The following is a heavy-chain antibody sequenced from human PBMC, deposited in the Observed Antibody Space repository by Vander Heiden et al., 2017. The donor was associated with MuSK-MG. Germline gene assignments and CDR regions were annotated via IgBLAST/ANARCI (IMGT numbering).Heavy chain of an antibody. V-gene: IGHV3-23*01. CDR2: ISGSGGST. J-gene: IGHJ4*02. Sequence: EVQLLESGGGLVQPGGSLRLSCAASGFTFSSYAMSWVRQAPGKGLEWVSAISGSGGSTYYADSGKGRFTISRDNSKNTLYLQMNSLRAEETAVYYCAKDQGRGAIFGVVSFDYWGQGTLVTVSS. CDR1: GFTFSSYA. D-gene: IGHD3-3*01. CDR3: AKDQGRGAIFGVVSFDY.